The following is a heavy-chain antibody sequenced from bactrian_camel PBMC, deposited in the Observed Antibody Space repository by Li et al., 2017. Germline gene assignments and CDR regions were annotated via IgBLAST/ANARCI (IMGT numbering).Heavy chain of an antibody. Sequence: HVQLVESGGGSVQAGGSLRLSCVASGYTGRTGCMGWFRQSSGDQREGVAAISIGGSITYYADSVKGRFIISRDNAKNTMYLQMNSLKPEDTAMYYCAAAPSGNWFFGRALEQYEYNFWGQGTQVTVS. CDR2: ISIGGSIT. CDR1: GYTGRTGC. CDR3: AAAPSGNWFFGRALEQYEYNF. V-gene: IGHV3S54*01. J-gene: IGHJ4*01. D-gene: IGHD2*01.